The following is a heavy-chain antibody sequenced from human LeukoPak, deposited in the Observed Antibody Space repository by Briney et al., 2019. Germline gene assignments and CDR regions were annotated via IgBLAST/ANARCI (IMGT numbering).Heavy chain of an antibody. Sequence: GASVKVSCKASGYTFTGYYMHWVRQAPGQGLEWMGWINPNSGGTNYAQKFRGRVTMTRDTSISTAYMELSRLRSDDTAVYYCARGDHIVVVVAAIDYWGQGTLVTVSS. CDR2: INPNSGGT. J-gene: IGHJ4*02. CDR1: GYTFTGYY. V-gene: IGHV1-2*02. CDR3: ARGDHIVVVVAAIDY. D-gene: IGHD2-15*01.